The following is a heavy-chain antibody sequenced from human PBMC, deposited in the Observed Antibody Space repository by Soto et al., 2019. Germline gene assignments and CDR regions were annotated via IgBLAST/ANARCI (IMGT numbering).Heavy chain of an antibody. J-gene: IGHJ6*02. CDR2: TYYRSKWYN. Sequence: SQTLSLTCAISGHSVSSNSAAWNWIRQSPSRGLEWLGRTYYRSKWYNDYAVPVKSRITINPDTSKNQCCLQLNSVTPEDTAVYYCARTLGFLEWVPKPRADTHYYCGMDVWGQGTTVTVSS. CDR3: ARTLGFLEWVPKPRADTHYYCGMDV. D-gene: IGHD3-3*01. CDR1: GHSVSSNSAA. V-gene: IGHV6-1*01.